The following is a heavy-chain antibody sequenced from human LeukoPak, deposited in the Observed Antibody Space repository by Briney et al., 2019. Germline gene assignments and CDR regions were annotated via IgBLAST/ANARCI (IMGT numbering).Heavy chain of an antibody. V-gene: IGHV4-28*03. CDR1: GYSISNNNW. J-gene: IGHJ4*02. CDR2: IYYRGDT. D-gene: IGHD6-6*01. Sequence: SDTLSLTCTISGYSISNNNWWGWIRQPPGKGLEWIGYIYYRGDTEYNPSIRSRVTMSVDTSKNQFSLKLSSVTAADTAVYYCARVVKSIAALPFDYWGQGTLVTVSS. CDR3: ARVVKSIAALPFDY.